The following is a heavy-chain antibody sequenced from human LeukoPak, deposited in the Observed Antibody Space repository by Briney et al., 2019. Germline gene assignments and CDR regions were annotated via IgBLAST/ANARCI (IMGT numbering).Heavy chain of an antibody. Sequence: SETLSLTCTVSGGSISSYYWSWIRQPPGEGLEWIGYIYYSGSTNYNPSLKSRVTISVDTSKNQFSLKLSSVTAADTAVYYCARGCGDYLDYWGQGTLVTVSS. D-gene: IGHD2-15*01. CDR1: GGSISSYY. CDR3: ARGCGDYLDY. CDR2: IYYSGST. J-gene: IGHJ4*02. V-gene: IGHV4-59*01.